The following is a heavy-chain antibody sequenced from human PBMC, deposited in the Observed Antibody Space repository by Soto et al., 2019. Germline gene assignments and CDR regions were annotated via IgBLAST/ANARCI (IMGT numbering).Heavy chain of an antibody. V-gene: IGHV1-69*13. D-gene: IGHD5-12*01. Sequence: SVKVSCKASGGTFSSYAISWVRQAPGQGLEWMGGIIPIFGTANYAQKFQGRVTITADESTSTAYMELSSLRSEDTAVYYCARGAGGYDSRVYYYDGMDVWGQGTTVTVSS. CDR2: IIPIFGTA. J-gene: IGHJ6*02. CDR1: GGTFSSYA. CDR3: ARGAGGYDSRVYYYDGMDV.